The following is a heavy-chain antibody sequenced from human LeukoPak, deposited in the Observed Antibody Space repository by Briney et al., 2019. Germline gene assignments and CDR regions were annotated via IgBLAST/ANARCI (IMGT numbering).Heavy chain of an antibody. D-gene: IGHD6-19*01. Sequence: SETLSLTRTVSGGSISSSSYYWGWIRQPPGKGLEWIGSIYYSGSTYYNPSLKSRVTISVDTSKNQFSLKLSSVTAADTAVYYCAIAVAGNYFDYWGQGTLVTVSS. V-gene: IGHV4-39*01. CDR1: GGSISSSSYY. CDR2: IYYSGST. CDR3: AIAVAGNYFDY. J-gene: IGHJ4*02.